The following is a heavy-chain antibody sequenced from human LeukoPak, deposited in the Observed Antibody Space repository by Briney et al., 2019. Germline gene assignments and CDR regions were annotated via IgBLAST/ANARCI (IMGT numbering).Heavy chain of an antibody. CDR1: GYTFTGYY. CDR2: INPNSGGT. CDR3: ARAAWIMASLEAVDY. J-gene: IGHJ4*02. Sequence: ASVKVSCKASGYTFTGYYMHWVRQAPGQGLEWVGWINPNSGGTNYAQKFQGRVTMTRDTSISTAYMELSRLRSDDTAVYYCARAAWIMASLEAVDYWGQGTLVTVSS. V-gene: IGHV1-2*02. D-gene: IGHD5-12*01.